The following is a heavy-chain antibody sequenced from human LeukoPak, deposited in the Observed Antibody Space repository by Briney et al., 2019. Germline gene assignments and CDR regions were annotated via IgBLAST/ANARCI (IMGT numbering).Heavy chain of an antibody. Sequence: SETLSLTCTVSGYSISSGYYWGWIRQPPGKGLEWIGSIYHSGSTYYNPSLKSRVTISVDTSKNQFSLKLSSVTAADTAVYYCARARGAQILTGYPRGIDYWGQGTLVTVSS. J-gene: IGHJ4*02. CDR3: ARARGAQILTGYPRGIDY. CDR2: IYHSGST. CDR1: GYSISSGYY. D-gene: IGHD3-9*01. V-gene: IGHV4-38-2*02.